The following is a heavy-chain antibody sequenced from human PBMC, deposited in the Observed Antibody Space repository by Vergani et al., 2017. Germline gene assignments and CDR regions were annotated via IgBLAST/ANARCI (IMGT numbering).Heavy chain of an antibody. CDR1: GGSFSGYY. J-gene: IGHJ6*03. Sequence: QVQLQQWGAGLLKPSETLSLTCAVHGGSFSGYYWSWIRQPPGKGLEWIGEINHSGSTNYNPSLKSRVTISVDTSKNQFSLKLSSVTAADTAVYYCARVLSGQYRGYCSSTSCYKGLYYYYYMDVWGKGTTVTVSS. D-gene: IGHD2-2*02. CDR2: INHSGST. V-gene: IGHV4-34*01. CDR3: ARVLSGQYRGYCSSTSCYKGLYYYYYMDV.